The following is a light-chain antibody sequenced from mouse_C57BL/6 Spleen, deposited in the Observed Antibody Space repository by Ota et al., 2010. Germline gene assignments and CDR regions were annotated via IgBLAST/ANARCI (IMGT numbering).Light chain of an antibody. CDR3: QQWSSNPFT. CDR1: SSVSY. J-gene: IGKJ4*01. Sequence: QIVLTQSPAIMSASPGEKVTMTCSASSSVSYMYWYQQKPGSSPRLLIYDTSNLASGVPVRFSGSGSGTSYSLTISSMEAEDAATYYCQQWSSNPFTFGSGTKLEIK. CDR2: DTS. V-gene: IGKV4-55*01.